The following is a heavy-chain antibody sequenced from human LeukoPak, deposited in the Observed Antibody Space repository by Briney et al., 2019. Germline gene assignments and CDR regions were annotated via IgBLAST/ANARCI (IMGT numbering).Heavy chain of an antibody. CDR1: GFTFSSYA. Sequence: GGSLRLSCAASGFTFSSYAMHWVRQAPGKGLEYVSAISSNGGSTYYANSVKGRFTISRDNSKNTLYLQMGSLRAEDMAVYYCARDSGAYYYYGMDVWGQGTTVTVS. J-gene: IGHJ6*02. CDR2: ISSNGGST. D-gene: IGHD3-10*01. V-gene: IGHV3-64*01. CDR3: ARDSGAYYYYGMDV.